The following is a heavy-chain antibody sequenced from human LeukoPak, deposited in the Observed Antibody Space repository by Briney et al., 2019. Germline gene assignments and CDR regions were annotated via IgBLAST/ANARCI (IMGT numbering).Heavy chain of an antibody. J-gene: IGHJ4*02. D-gene: IGHD1-1*01. CDR3: ASHNSVKLEIDFDY. CDR2: INPNSGGT. V-gene: IGHV1-2*02. Sequence: GASVKVSCKASGYTFTGYYMHWVRQAPGQGLEWMGWINPNSGGTNYAQKFQGRVTMIRDTSISTAYMELSRLRSDDTAVYYCASHNSVKLEIDFDYWGQGTLVTVSS. CDR1: GYTFTGYY.